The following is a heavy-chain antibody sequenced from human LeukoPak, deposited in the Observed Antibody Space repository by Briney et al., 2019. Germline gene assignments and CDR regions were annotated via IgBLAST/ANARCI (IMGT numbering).Heavy chain of an antibody. CDR3: AKGLDYVWGSYRYTAHYFDY. D-gene: IGHD3-16*02. V-gene: IGHV3-7*01. CDR1: GFTFSSYW. CDR2: IKQDGSEK. Sequence: GGSLRLSCAASGFTFSSYWMSWVRQAPGKGLERVANIKQDGSEKYYVDSVKGRFTISRDNAKNSLYLQMNSLRAEDTAVYYCAKGLDYVWGSYRYTAHYFDYWGQGTLVTVSS. J-gene: IGHJ4*02.